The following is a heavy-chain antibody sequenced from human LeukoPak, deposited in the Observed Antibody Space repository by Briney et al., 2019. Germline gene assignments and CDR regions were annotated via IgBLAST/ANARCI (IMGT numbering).Heavy chain of an antibody. CDR2: ISGSGGST. CDR3: AKDELEYSSSSSFDY. Sequence: GGSLRLSCAASGLTFSSYAMSWVRQAPGKGLEWVSAISGSGGSTYYADSVKGRFTISRDNSKNTLYLQMNSLRAEDTAVYYCAKDELEYSSSSSFDYWGQGTLVTVSS. CDR1: GLTFSSYA. J-gene: IGHJ4*02. V-gene: IGHV3-23*01. D-gene: IGHD6-6*01.